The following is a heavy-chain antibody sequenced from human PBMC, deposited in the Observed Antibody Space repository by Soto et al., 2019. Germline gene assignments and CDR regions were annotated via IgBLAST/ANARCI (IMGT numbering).Heavy chain of an antibody. CDR3: ARYYYHSSGYSSYFDY. CDR2: ISSSGRTI. Sequence: GGSLRLSCAASGFTFSSYEMNWVRQAPGKGLEWVSYISSSGRTIYYADAVKGRFTINRDNAKNSLYLQMNSLRAEDTAVYYCARYYYHSSGYSSYFDYWGQGTLVTVSS. D-gene: IGHD3-22*01. CDR1: GFTFSSYE. J-gene: IGHJ4*02. V-gene: IGHV3-48*03.